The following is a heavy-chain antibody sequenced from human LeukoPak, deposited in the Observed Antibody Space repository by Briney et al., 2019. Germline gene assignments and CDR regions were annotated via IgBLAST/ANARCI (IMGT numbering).Heavy chain of an antibody. J-gene: IGHJ4*02. CDR1: GFTFNNYA. V-gene: IGHV3-23*01. Sequence: GGSLRLSCAASGFTFNNYAMNWVRQAPGKGLEWVSSISGGGENTYYADSAKGRFTISRDNSQNTLYLQMNSLRAEDTAVYYCARDYADYVGYFFFDYWGQGTLVTVSS. CDR3: ARDYADYVGYFFFDY. D-gene: IGHD4-17*01. CDR2: ISGGGENT.